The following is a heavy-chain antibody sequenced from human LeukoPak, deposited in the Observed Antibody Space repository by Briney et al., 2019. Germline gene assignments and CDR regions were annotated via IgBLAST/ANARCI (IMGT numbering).Heavy chain of an antibody. CDR3: ARGRRFLECDY. J-gene: IGHJ4*02. CDR2: INHSGST. V-gene: IGHV4-34*01. CDR1: GGSFSGYY. D-gene: IGHD3-3*01. Sequence: SETLSLTCAVYGGSFSGYYWSWIRQPPGKGLEWIGEINHSGSTNYNPSLKSRVTISEDTSKNQFSLKLSSVTAADTAVYYCARGRRFLECDYWGQGTLVTVSS.